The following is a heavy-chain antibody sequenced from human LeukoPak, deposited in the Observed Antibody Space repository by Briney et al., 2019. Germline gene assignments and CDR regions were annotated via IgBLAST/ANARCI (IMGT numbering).Heavy chain of an antibody. CDR1: GGSISSSSYY. V-gene: IGHV4-39*07. Sequence: SETLSLTCTVSGGSISSSSYYWGWIRQPPGKGLEGIGSIYYSGSTYYNPSLKSRVTISVDTSKNQFSLKLSSVTAADTAVYYCARTDRGYSYGRRVYYFDYWGQGTLVTVSS. D-gene: IGHD5-18*01. CDR3: ARTDRGYSYGRRVYYFDY. J-gene: IGHJ4*02. CDR2: IYYSGST.